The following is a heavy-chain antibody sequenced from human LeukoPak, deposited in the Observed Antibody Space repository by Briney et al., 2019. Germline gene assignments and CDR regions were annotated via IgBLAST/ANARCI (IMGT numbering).Heavy chain of an antibody. V-gene: IGHV3-23*01. CDR1: GFTLSNYA. J-gene: IGHJ6*03. CDR2: TSGGGDTT. CDR3: ATQWSVGGPTWNYMDV. D-gene: IGHD2-15*01. Sequence: GGSLRLSCAASGFTLSNYAMTWVRQAPGKGLEWVSGTSGGGDTTHYADSVKGRFTISRDNSKNMVYLQMDSLRAEDTAVYYCATQWSVGGPTWNYMDVWGKGTTVTVSS.